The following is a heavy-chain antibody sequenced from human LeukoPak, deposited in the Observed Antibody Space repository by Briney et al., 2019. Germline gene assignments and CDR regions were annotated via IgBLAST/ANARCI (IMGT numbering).Heavy chain of an antibody. CDR2: MNPNSGGT. V-gene: IGHV1-2*02. CDR3: ASNTNYGDYYYYYYMDV. D-gene: IGHD4-17*01. CDR1: GYTFTSYD. J-gene: IGHJ6*03. Sequence: ASVKVSCKASGYTFTSYDINWVRQATGQGLEWMGWMNPNSGGTNYAQKFQGRVTMTRDTSISTAYMELSRLRSDDTAVYYCASNTNYGDYYYYYYMDVWGKGTTVTVSS.